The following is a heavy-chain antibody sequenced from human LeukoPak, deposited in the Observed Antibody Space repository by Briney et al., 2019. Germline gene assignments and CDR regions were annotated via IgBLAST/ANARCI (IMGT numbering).Heavy chain of an antibody. CDR1: GLTFSTYC. J-gene: IGHJ3*02. CDR2: MNEDGSKK. Sequence: GGSLRVSCTASGLTFSTYCMIWVRQDPGKGLEWVANMNEDGSKKYYVGSVRGRFTISRDNAKTSLYLQMSSLRAEDTAVYYCARAMNHAFNIWGQGAMVTVSS. CDR3: ARAMNHAFNI. V-gene: IGHV3-7*03.